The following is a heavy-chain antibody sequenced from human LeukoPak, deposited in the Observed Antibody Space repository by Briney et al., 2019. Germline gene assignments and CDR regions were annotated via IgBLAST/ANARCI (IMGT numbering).Heavy chain of an antibody. V-gene: IGHV4-39*01. CDR1: GGSISSYY. CDR2: IYYSGST. J-gene: IGHJ3*02. CDR3: ASQGVVPAAGEDAFDI. D-gene: IGHD2-2*01. Sequence: PSETLSLTCTDSGGSISSYYCSWIRQPPGKGLEWIGSIYYSGSTYYNPSLKSRVTISVDTSKNQFSLKLSSVTAADTAVYYCASQGVVPAAGEDAFDIWGQGTMVTVSS.